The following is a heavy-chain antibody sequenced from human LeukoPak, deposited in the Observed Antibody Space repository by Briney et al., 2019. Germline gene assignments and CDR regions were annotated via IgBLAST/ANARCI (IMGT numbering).Heavy chain of an antibody. J-gene: IGHJ4*02. Sequence: SETLSLTCTVSGGSISSYYWSWIRQPPGKGLGWIGYIYYSGSTNYNPSLKSRVTISLDTSKNQFSLKLSSVTAADTAMYYCARGSTSGYSSRWYFDYWGQGTLVTVSS. V-gene: IGHV4-59*01. D-gene: IGHD6-13*01. CDR3: ARGSTSGYSSRWYFDY. CDR1: GGSISSYY. CDR2: IYYSGST.